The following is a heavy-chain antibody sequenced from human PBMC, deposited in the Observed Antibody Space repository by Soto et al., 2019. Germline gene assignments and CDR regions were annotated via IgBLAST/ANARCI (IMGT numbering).Heavy chain of an antibody. CDR3: ARDSPGSYYDTEGGMDV. CDR1: GGTFSSYT. V-gene: IGHV1-69*08. Sequence: QVQLVQSGAEVKKPGSSVKVSCKTSGGTFSSYTISWVRQAPGLGLEWMGRIIPILGIANYAQKFQGRVTITADKSTSIAYMELSSLRSEDTAVYYCARDSPGSYYDTEGGMDVWGQGTTVTVSS. CDR2: IIPILGIA. J-gene: IGHJ6*02. D-gene: IGHD3-22*01.